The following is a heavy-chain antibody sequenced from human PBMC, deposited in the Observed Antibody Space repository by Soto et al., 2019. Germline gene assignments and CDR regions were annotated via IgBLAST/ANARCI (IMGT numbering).Heavy chain of an antibody. D-gene: IGHD6-13*01. CDR2: ISGSGGST. CDR1: GFTFSSYV. CDR3: ARHPERIAQIGWFDP. V-gene: IGHV3-23*01. Sequence: GGSLRLSCAASGFTFSSYVMSWVRQAPGKGLEWVSAISGSGGSTYYADSEKGRFTISRDNAKNSLYLQMNSLRAEDTAVYYCARHPERIAQIGWFDPWGQGTLVTVSS. J-gene: IGHJ5*02.